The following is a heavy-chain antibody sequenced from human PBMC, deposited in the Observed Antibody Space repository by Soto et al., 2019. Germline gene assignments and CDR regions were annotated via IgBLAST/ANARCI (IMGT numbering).Heavy chain of an antibody. CDR3: ARVDILTVYGCMDV. Sequence: LSLTCAVSGGSISSSNWWSWVRQPPGKGLEWIGEIYHSGSTNYNPSLKSRVTISVDTSKNQFSLKLNSVTAADTAVYYCARVDILTVYGCMDVWGQGTTVTVSS. CDR2: IYHSGST. V-gene: IGHV4-4*02. D-gene: IGHD3-9*01. J-gene: IGHJ6*02. CDR1: GGSISSSNW.